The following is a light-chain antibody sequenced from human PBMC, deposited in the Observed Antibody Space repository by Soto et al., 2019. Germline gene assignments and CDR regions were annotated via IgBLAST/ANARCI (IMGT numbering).Light chain of an antibody. CDR2: GAS. J-gene: IGKJ4*02. CDR1: QGVSSY. CDR3: QQRSSWPLT. Sequence: EIVLTQSPATLSLSPGERATLSCRASQGVSSYLAWYQQKPGQAPRLLIDGASNRATGIPARFSGSGSGTDFTLTISSLEPEDFAVYFCQQRSSWPLTFGGGTKVDIK. V-gene: IGKV3-11*01.